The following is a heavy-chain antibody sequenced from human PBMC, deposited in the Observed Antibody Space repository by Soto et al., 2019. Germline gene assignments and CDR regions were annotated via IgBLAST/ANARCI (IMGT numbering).Heavy chain of an antibody. V-gene: IGHV3-23*01. D-gene: IGHD2-2*01. CDR3: ARGRSSTSPYPIGY. CDR1: GFTFSSYA. CDR2: ISGSGGST. J-gene: IGHJ4*02. Sequence: PGGSLRLSCAASGFTFSSYAMSWVRQAPGKGLEWVSAISGSGGSTYYADSVKGRFTISRDNSKNTLYLQMNSLRAEDTAVYYCARGRSSTSPYPIGYWGQGTLVTVSS.